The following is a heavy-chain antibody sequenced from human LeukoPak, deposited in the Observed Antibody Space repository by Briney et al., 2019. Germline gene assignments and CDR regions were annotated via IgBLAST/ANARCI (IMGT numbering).Heavy chain of an antibody. CDR3: ARSDLVVIPFDY. CDR1: GGSISSYY. Sequence: SETLTLTCTVSGGSISSYYWSWIRQPAGKGLEWIGHIYSSGITNYNPSLKSRVTMSIDTSKNQFSLKLSSVTAADTAVYYCARSDLVVIPFDYRGQGTLVTVSS. CDR2: IYSSGIT. J-gene: IGHJ4*02. D-gene: IGHD4-23*01. V-gene: IGHV4-4*07.